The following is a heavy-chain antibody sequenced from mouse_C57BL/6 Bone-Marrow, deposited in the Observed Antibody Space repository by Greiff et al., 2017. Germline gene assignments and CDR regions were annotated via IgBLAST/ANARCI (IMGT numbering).Heavy chain of an antibody. Sequence: QVQLQQPGAELVKPGASVKLSCKASGYTFTSYWMQWVKQRPGQGLEWIGEIDPSDSYTNYNQKFKGKATLTVDTSSSTAYMQLSSLTSEDSAVYYCARSGATGAYYFDYWGQGTTLTVSS. CDR1: GYTFTSYW. CDR3: ARSGATGAYYFDY. V-gene: IGHV1-50*01. D-gene: IGHD4-1*02. CDR2: IDPSDSYT. J-gene: IGHJ2*01.